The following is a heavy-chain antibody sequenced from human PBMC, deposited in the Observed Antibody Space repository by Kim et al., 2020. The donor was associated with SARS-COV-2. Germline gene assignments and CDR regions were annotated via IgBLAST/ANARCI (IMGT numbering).Heavy chain of an antibody. J-gene: IGHJ3*02. V-gene: IGHV4-61*01. CDR1: GGSVSSGSYY. CDR2: IYYSGST. D-gene: IGHD3-9*01. CDR3: ARAGRFDDILTEEAFDI. Sequence: SETLSLTCTVSGGSVSSGSYYWSWIRQPPGKGLEWIGYIYYSGSTNYNPSLKSRVTISVDTSKNQFSLKLSSVTAADTAVYYCARAGRFDDILTEEAFDIWGQGTMVTVSS.